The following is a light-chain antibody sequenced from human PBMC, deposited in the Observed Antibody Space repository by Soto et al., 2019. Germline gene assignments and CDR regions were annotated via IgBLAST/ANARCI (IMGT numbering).Light chain of an antibody. J-gene: IGKJ2*01. V-gene: IGKV3-20*01. CDR1: QSVSSSY. CDR3: QQYGSSPMYT. Sequence: EIVLTQSPGTLSLSPGERATLSCRASQSVSSSYLAWYQQKPGQAPRLLIYGASSRATGIPDRISGSGSGTDFTLTISRLEPEDFAVYYCQQYGSSPMYTFGQGTKVDI. CDR2: GAS.